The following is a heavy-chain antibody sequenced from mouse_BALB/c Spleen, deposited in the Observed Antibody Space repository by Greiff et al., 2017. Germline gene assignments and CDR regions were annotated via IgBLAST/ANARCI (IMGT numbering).Heavy chain of an antibody. Sequence: VQLQQSGAELMKPGASVKISCKATGYTFSSYWIEWVKQRPGHGLEWIGEIVPGSGSTNYNEKFKGKATFTADTSSNTAYMQLSSLTSEDSAVYYCAPIYYYGSSYSYYAMDYWGQGTSVTVSS. CDR3: APIYYYGSSYSYYAMDY. CDR2: IVPGSGST. V-gene: IGHV1-9*01. J-gene: IGHJ4*01. D-gene: IGHD1-1*01. CDR1: GYTFSSYW.